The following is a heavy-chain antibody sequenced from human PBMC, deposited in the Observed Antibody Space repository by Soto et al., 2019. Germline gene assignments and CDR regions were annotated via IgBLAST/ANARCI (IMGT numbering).Heavy chain of an antibody. CDR1: GASINSYY. J-gene: IGHJ4*02. CDR2: IYYIGTT. D-gene: IGHD3-22*01. CDR3: AGGDRHYYYNF. V-gene: IGHV4-59*01. Sequence: SETLSLTCTVSGASINSYYWSWIRQPPGKGLEWIGYIYYIGTTNYSPSLKSRVTVSIDTSKNQFSLKLSSVTAADTAVYYCAGGDRHYYYNFWGQGTLVTVSS.